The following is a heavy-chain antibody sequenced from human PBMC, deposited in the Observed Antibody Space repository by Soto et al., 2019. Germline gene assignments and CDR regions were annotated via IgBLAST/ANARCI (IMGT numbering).Heavy chain of an antibody. CDR1: GGTFSSYT. D-gene: IGHD5-12*01. Sequence: QVQLVQSGAEVKKPGSSVTVSCKASGGTFSSYTISWVRQAPGQGLELMGGIIPIFGTANYAQKFQGRVTITADESTSTGYMELSSLRSEDTAVYYCARGNHRWLQLWYFDLWGRGTLVTVSS. CDR3: ARGNHRWLQLWYFDL. V-gene: IGHV1-69*12. CDR2: IIPIFGTA. J-gene: IGHJ2*01.